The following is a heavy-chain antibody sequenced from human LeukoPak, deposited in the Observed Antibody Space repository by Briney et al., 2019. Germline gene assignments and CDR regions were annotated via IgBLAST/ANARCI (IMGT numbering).Heavy chain of an antibody. Sequence: ASVKVSCKASGGTFSSYAISWVRQAPGQGLEWMGGIIPIFGTANYAQKFQGRVTITADESTSTAYMELRSLRSEDTAVYYCARGAPIRVAVAATFDPWGQGTLVTVPS. J-gene: IGHJ5*02. CDR3: ARGAPIRVAVAATFDP. D-gene: IGHD6-19*01. CDR1: GGTFSSYA. CDR2: IIPIFGTA. V-gene: IGHV1-69*13.